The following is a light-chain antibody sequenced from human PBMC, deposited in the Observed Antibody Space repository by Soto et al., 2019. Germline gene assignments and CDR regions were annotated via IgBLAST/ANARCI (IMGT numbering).Light chain of an antibody. Sequence: QSVLTQPASVSGSPGQSITISCTGTSSDIGGYNYVSWYQQHPGKAPKLLIYEVSNRPSGVSNRFSGYKSGNAASLTIAGLQADDDAYYYCSSYTSSSSDYVFGTGTKVTVL. CDR3: SSYTSSSSDYV. CDR2: EVS. CDR1: SSDIGGYNY. V-gene: IGLV2-14*01. J-gene: IGLJ1*01.